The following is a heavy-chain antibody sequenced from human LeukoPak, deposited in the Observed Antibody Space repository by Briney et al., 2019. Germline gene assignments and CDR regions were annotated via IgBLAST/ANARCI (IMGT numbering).Heavy chain of an antibody. CDR1: GFTFSNYA. J-gene: IGHJ3*01. V-gene: IGHV3-23*01. CDR2: ISDSGST. CDR3: AKDWPSEWQQLPDYDAVDV. Sequence: PGGSLTLSCAASGFTFSNYAMTWVRQAPGKGLNWVSTISDSGSTFYADSVKGRFTISRDNSKNTLFLQMNGLRADDTAVYYCAKDWPSEWQQLPDYDAVDVWGQGTMVTVSS. D-gene: IGHD6-13*01.